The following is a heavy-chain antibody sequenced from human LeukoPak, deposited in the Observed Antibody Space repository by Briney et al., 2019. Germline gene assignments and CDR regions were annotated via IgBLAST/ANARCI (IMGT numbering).Heavy chain of an antibody. CDR1: GYTFTGYY. CDR3: ARSDPNYYDSSGYHRPYYFDY. V-gene: IGHV1-69*02. J-gene: IGHJ4*02. CDR2: IIPILGIA. Sequence: ASVKVSCKASGYTFTGYYMHWVRQAPGQGLEWMGRIIPILGIANYAQKFQGRVTITADKSTSTAYMELSSLRSEDTAVYYCARSDPNYYDSSGYHRPYYFDYWGQGTLVTVSS. D-gene: IGHD3-22*01.